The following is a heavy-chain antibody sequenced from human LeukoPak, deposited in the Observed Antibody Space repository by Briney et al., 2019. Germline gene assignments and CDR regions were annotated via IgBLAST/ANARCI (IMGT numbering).Heavy chain of an antibody. CDR3: ARAFGVVIIDY. CDR2: INPSGGST. J-gene: IGHJ4*02. V-gene: IGHV1-46*01. D-gene: IGHD3-3*01. Sequence: GASVKVSCKASGYTFTSYGISWVRQAPGQGLEWMGIINPSGGSTSYAQKFQGRVTMTRDTSISTAYMELSRLRSDDTAVYYCARAFGVVIIDYWGQGTLVTVSS. CDR1: GYTFTSYG.